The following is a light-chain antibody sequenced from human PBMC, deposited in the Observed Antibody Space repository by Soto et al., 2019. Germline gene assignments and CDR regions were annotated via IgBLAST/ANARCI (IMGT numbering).Light chain of an antibody. CDR1: QSVLYSSNNKNY. Sequence: DIVMTQSPDSLAVSLGERATINCKSSQSVLYSSNNKNYLAWYQQRPGQPPKLRIYWASTRESGVPDRFSGSGSGTDFTLTITSLQAEDVAVYYCQQYESTSPTFGQGTKLEIK. CDR3: QQYESTSPT. V-gene: IGKV4-1*01. CDR2: WAS. J-gene: IGKJ2*01.